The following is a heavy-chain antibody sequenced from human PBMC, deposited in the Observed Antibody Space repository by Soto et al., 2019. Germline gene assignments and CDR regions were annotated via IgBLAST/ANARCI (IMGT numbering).Heavy chain of an antibody. D-gene: IGHD6-13*01. V-gene: IGHV4-30-2*01. CDR3: ARGLKEAAAGPFDY. J-gene: IGHJ4*02. Sequence: QLQLQESGSGLVRPSQTLSLTCAVSGGSISSGGYSWSWIRQPPGKGLEWIGYIYHSGSTYYNPSLKSRVTISVDRSKNQFSLKLSSVTAADTAVYYCARGLKEAAAGPFDYWGQGTLVTVSS. CDR1: GGSISSGGYS. CDR2: IYHSGST.